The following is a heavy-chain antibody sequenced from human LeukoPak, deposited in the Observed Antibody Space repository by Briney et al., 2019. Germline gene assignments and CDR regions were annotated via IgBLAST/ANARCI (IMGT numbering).Heavy chain of an antibody. CDR1: GFTFSSYA. J-gene: IGHJ4*02. Sequence: PGGSLRLSCAASGFTFSSYAMHWVRQAPGKGLEWVAVISYDGSNKYYADSVKGRFTISRDNSKNTLYLQMNSLRAEDTAVYYCAKPQSDGVYQVDYWGQGTLVTVSS. CDR3: AKPQSDGVYQVDY. V-gene: IGHV3-30-3*02. CDR2: ISYDGSNK. D-gene: IGHD2-8*01.